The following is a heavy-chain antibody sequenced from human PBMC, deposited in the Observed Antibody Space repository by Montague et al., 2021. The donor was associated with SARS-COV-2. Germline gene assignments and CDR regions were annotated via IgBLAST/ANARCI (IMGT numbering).Heavy chain of an antibody. CDR3: AKGIAEVATPSFLEDYYYGMDV. J-gene: IGHJ6*02. CDR1: GFTFDDYA. Sequence: SLRLSCAASGFTFDDYAMPWVRQAPGKGLEWVSLISGDGGSTYQXSSVKVRFTISRANTKHSLYLQMNSLRTEDTALYSCAKGIAEVATPSFLEDYYYGMDVWGQGTTVTVSS. V-gene: IGHV3-43*02. D-gene: IGHD6-13*01. CDR2: ISGDGGST.